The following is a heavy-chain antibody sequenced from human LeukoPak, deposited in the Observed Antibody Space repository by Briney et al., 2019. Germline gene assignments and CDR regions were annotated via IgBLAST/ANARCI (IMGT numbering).Heavy chain of an antibody. CDR3: AKDQSPQRYDFWSGPDY. V-gene: IGHV3-7*01. CDR2: IKQDGSER. J-gene: IGHJ4*02. CDR1: GFTFSSYW. D-gene: IGHD3-3*01. Sequence: GGSLRLSCAASGFTFSSYWMSWVRQAPGKGLEWVANIKQDGSERYYVDSVKGRFTISRDNAKNSLYLQMNSLRAEDTAVYYCAKDQSPQRYDFWSGPDYWGQGTLVTVSS.